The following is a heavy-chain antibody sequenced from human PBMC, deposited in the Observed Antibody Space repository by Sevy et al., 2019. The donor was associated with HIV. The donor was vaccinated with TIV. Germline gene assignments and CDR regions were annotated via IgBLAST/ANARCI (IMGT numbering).Heavy chain of an antibody. CDR3: ARDGGGDYFDY. D-gene: IGHD3-16*01. CDR2: ISYDKVNT. Sequence: GGSLRLSCAASGFSFSRYAMHWIRQAPDKGLESVAVISYDKVNTYHSDSVKGRFTISRDNSKNTLYLQMNSLRPEDTAVYYCARDGGGDYFDYWGQGTLVTVSS. V-gene: IGHV3-30*04. CDR1: GFSFSRYA. J-gene: IGHJ4*02.